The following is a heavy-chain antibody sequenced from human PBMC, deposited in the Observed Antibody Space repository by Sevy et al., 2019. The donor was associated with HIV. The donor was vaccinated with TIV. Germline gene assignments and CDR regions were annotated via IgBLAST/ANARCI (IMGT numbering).Heavy chain of an antibody. V-gene: IGHV3-11*01. D-gene: IGHD2-21*02. Sequence: GGSLRLSCAASGFTFSAYYMGWIRQAPGRGLEGVSYIISSGSTLYYADSVKGRFTISRDNAKNSLYLQMNSLRAEDTAVYYCARDVAATKLGIGFDIWGQGTMVTVSS. CDR3: ARDVAATKLGIGFDI. CDR2: IISSGSTL. CDR1: GFTFSAYY. J-gene: IGHJ3*02.